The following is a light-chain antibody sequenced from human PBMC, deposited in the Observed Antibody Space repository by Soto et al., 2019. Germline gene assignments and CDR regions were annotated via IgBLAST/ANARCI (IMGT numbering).Light chain of an antibody. J-gene: IGLJ2*01. V-gene: IGLV1-51*01. CDR1: SSNIGNNY. Sequence: QSVLTQSPSVSAAPGQKVTISCSGSSSNIGNNYVSWYQQLPGTAPKPLIYDNNKRPSGIPDRFSGSKSGTSGTLDITALQPGDEADYYCATWDGSLTGEVFGGGTKLTVL. CDR3: ATWDGSLTGEV. CDR2: DNN.